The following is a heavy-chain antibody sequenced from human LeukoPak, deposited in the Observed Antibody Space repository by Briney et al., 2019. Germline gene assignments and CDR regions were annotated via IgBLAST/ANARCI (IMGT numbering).Heavy chain of an antibody. D-gene: IGHD2-8*01. J-gene: IGHJ2*01. Sequence: GGSLRLSCAASGFTFSSFGMSWVRQAPGKGLEWVSFISSRSNHIYYADSVQGRFTISRDSAKNSLFLQMDSLRAEDTAVYFCAGPYCSNGVCHRWYFDLWGRGTLVTVSS. V-gene: IGHV3-21*01. CDR2: ISSRSNHI. CDR3: AGPYCSNGVCHRWYFDL. CDR1: GFTFSSFG.